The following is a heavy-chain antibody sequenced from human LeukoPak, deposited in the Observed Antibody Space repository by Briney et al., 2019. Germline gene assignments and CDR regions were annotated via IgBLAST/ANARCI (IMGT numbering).Heavy chain of an antibody. J-gene: IGHJ4*02. V-gene: IGHV4-39*07. CDR3: AREAPDPRWLPNGQYYFDY. Sequence: SETLSLTCTVSGGSISSSSYYWGWIRQPPGKGLEWIGSIYYSGSTYYNPSLKSRVTISVDTSKNQFSLKLSSVTAADTAVYYCAREAPDPRWLPNGQYYFDYWGQGTLVTVSS. CDR1: GGSISSSSYY. CDR2: IYYSGST. D-gene: IGHD5-24*01.